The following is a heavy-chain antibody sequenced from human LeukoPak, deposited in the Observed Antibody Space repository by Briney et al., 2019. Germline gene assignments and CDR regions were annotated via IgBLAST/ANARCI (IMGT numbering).Heavy chain of an antibody. CDR2: IIPIFGTA. D-gene: IGHD3-3*01. Sequence: ASVKVSCKASGGTFSSYAISWVRQAPGQGLEWMGGIIPIFGTANHAQKFQGRVTITADKSTSTAYMELSSLRSEDTAVYYCARGPIRGSYYDFWSGYHDTYYFDYWGQGTLVTVSS. CDR3: ARGPIRGSYYDFWSGYHDTYYFDY. J-gene: IGHJ4*02. CDR1: GGTFSSYA. V-gene: IGHV1-69*06.